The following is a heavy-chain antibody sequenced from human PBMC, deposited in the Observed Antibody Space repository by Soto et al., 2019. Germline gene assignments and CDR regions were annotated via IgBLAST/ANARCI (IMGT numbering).Heavy chain of an antibody. V-gene: IGHV4-31*03. CDR1: GGSISSGGYY. CDR3: ARGVLRGDEGKNAFDI. D-gene: IGHD3-10*01. J-gene: IGHJ3*02. CDR2: IYYSGST. Sequence: QVQLQESGPGLVKPSQTLSLTCTVSGGSISSGGYYWSWIRQHPGKGLEWIGYIYYSGSTYYNPSLKSRVTISVDTAKNQFSLKLSSVTAADTAVYYCARGVLRGDEGKNAFDIWGQGTMVTVSS.